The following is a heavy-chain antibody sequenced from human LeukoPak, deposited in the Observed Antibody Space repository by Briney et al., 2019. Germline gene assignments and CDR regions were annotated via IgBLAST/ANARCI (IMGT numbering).Heavy chain of an antibody. J-gene: IGHJ4*02. V-gene: IGHV3-48*03. CDR2: ISSSGSTI. CDR3: ALLTPAGTSSDY. D-gene: IGHD6-19*01. Sequence: GGSLRLSCAASGFTFSSYEMNWVRQAPGKGLEWVSYISSSGSTIYYADSVKGRFTISRHNAKNSLYLQMNSLRAEDTAVYYCALLTPAGTSSDYWGQGTLVTVSS. CDR1: GFTFSSYE.